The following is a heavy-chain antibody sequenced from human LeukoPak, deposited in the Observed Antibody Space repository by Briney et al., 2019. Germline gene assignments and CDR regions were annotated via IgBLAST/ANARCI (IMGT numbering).Heavy chain of an antibody. Sequence: ASETLSLTCAVYGGSFSGYYWSWIRQPPGKGLEWIGEINHSGSTNYNPSLKSRVTISVDTSKNQFPLKLSSVTAADTAVYYCARARSYRFLDYWGQGTLVTVSS. J-gene: IGHJ4*02. D-gene: IGHD3-16*02. CDR3: ARARSYRFLDY. V-gene: IGHV4-34*01. CDR2: INHSGST. CDR1: GGSFSGYY.